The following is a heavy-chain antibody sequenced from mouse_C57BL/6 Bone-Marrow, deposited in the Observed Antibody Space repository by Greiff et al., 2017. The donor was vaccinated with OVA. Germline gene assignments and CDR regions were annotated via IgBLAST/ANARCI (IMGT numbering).Heavy chain of an antibody. CDR2: INPSSGYT. Sequence: VKLVESGAELARPGASVKMSCKASGYTFTSYTMHWVKQRPGQGLEWIGYINPSSGYTKYNQKFKDKATLTADKSSSTAYMQLSSLTSEDSAVYYCARYSITTVDWYFDVWGTGTTVTVSS. CDR1: GYTFTSYT. V-gene: IGHV1-4*01. CDR3: ARYSITTVDWYFDV. J-gene: IGHJ1*03. D-gene: IGHD1-1*01.